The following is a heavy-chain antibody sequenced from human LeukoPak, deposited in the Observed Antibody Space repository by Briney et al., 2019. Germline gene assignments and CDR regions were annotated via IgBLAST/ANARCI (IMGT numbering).Heavy chain of an antibody. D-gene: IGHD2-2*02. J-gene: IGHJ4*02. V-gene: IGHV1-18*01. CDR1: GYTFTSYG. CDR3: ARDILRRRGEQRGKVVPAAIRVDY. Sequence: ASVKVSCKASGYTFTSYGISWVRPAPGQGLAWMGWISAYNGNTNYAQKLQGRVTMTTDTSTSTAYMELRSLRSDDTAVYYCARDILRRRGEQRGKVVPAAIRVDYWGQGTLVTVSS. CDR2: ISAYNGNT.